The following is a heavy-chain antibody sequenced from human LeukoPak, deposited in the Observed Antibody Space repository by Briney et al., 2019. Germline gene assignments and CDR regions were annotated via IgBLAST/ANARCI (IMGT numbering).Heavy chain of an antibody. CDR3: ARSTMVRGVIEKPTPNYYYYYMDV. Sequence: SVKVSCKASGGTFSSYAISWVRQAPGQGLEWMGGIIPIFGTANYAQKFQGRVTITADKSTSTAYMELSSLRSEDTAVYYCARSTMVRGVIEKPTPNYYYYYMDVWGKGTTVTVSS. CDR2: IIPIFGTA. D-gene: IGHD3-10*01. CDR1: GGTFSSYA. V-gene: IGHV1-69*06. J-gene: IGHJ6*03.